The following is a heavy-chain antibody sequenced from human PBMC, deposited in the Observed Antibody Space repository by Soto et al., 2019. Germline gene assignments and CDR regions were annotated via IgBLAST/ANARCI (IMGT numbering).Heavy chain of an antibody. CDR3: TKNSAYALDY. D-gene: IGHD5-12*01. CDR1: RYSINNNNW. V-gene: IGHV4-4*02. Sequence: SETLSLTCDVSRYSINNNNWWSWVRQPPGGGLEWIGELHHCGSTNYNPSLESRATFSVDTSKNQFFLKLSSVTAADTAVYYSTKNSAYALDYWGQGTRVTVSS. J-gene: IGHJ4*02. CDR2: LHHCGST.